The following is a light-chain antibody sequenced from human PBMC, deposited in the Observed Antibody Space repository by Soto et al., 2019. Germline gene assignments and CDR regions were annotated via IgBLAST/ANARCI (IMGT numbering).Light chain of an antibody. V-gene: IGLV2-14*01. CDR1: SSDVGANNY. J-gene: IGLJ3*02. Sequence: QSVLTQPASVSGSPGQSITISCTGTSSDVGANNYVSWYQHHPSKAPIVLIYDVSNRPSGVSDRFSGSKSGNTASLTISGLQAEDEADYYCSSYTNNIYWVLGGGTKLTVL. CDR3: SSYTNNIYWV. CDR2: DVS.